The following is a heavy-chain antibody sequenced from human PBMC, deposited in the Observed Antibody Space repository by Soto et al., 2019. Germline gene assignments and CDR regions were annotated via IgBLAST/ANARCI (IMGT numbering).Heavy chain of an antibody. CDR2: NIPIFGTS. CDR1: GGIFSSYA. CDR3: ARGGSGYVWFNEF. V-gene: IGHV1-69*01. J-gene: IGHJ4*02. Sequence: QEQLVQSGAEVKKPGSSVKVSCKASGGIFSSYAISWVRQAPGQGLEWMGGNIPIFGTSNYAQNLQGRVTITADESTNTAYMDLSNLKSEDTAIYYFARGGSGYVWFNEFWGQGTLVTVSS. D-gene: IGHD3-22*01.